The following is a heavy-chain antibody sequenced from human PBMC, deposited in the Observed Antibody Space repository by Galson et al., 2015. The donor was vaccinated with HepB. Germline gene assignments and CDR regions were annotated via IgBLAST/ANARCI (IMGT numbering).Heavy chain of an antibody. V-gene: IGHV3-23*01. J-gene: IGHJ4*02. CDR1: GLTFSSYA. D-gene: IGHD3-16*01. CDR2: ISGSGGST. CDR3: AKGGGLNRGSGYY. Sequence: SLRLSCAASGLTFSSYAMSWVRQAPGKGLEWVSAISGSGGSTYYADSVKGRFTISRDNSKNTLYLQMNSLRAEDTAVYYCAKGGGLNRGSGYYWGQGTLVTVSS.